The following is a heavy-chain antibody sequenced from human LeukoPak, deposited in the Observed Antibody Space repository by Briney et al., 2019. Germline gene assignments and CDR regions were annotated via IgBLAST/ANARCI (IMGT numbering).Heavy chain of an antibody. CDR3: ARRQRGLRYFDWLSHGGMDV. V-gene: IGHV5-51*01. CDR1: GYSFTSYW. Sequence: GESLKISCKGSGYSFTSYWIGWVRQMPGKGLEWMGIIYPGDSDTRYSPSFQGQVTISADKSISTAYPQWSSLKASDTAMYYCARRQRGLRYFDWLSHGGMDVWGQGTTVTVSS. CDR2: IYPGDSDT. D-gene: IGHD3-9*01. J-gene: IGHJ6*02.